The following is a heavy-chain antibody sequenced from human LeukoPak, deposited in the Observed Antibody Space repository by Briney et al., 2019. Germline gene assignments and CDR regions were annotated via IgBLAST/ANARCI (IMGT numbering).Heavy chain of an antibody. CDR3: ARQRYSGSYYFDY. CDR2: IYYSGST. V-gene: IGHV4-59*08. D-gene: IGHD1-26*01. J-gene: IGHJ4*02. Sequence: SGTLSLTCTVSGGSITNYYWSWIRQPLGKGLEWIGYIYYSGSTNYNPSLKSRVTISVDTSKNQFSLSLSSVTAADTAVYYCARQRYSGSYYFDYWGQGTLVTVSS. CDR1: GGSITNYY.